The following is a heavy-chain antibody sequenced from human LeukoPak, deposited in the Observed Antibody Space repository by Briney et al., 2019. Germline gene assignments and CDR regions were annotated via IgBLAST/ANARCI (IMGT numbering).Heavy chain of an antibody. CDR3: ASHCSGGSCYRYYFDN. CDR1: GGLISSGVYY. D-gene: IGHD2-15*01. CDR2: IYYTGST. J-gene: IGHJ4*02. Sequence: SSEALSLTCTVSGGLISSGVYYWSWIRQPPWKGLDWIGYIYYTGSTYYSPSLKSRASISVDTSNNQFSLKLSSVSAADTAVYYCASHCSGGSCYRYYFDNWGQGTLVTVSS. V-gene: IGHV4-31*03.